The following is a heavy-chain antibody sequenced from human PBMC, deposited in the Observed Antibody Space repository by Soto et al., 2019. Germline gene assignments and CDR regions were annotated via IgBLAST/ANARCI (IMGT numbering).Heavy chain of an antibody. CDR3: ARANPRYCSSTRCYPRPVKMDV. CDR2: INHSGST. D-gene: IGHD2-2*01. V-gene: IGHV4-34*01. Sequence: SETLSLTCAVYGGSFSGYYWSWIRQPPGKGLEWIGEINHSGSTNYNPSLKSRVTISVDTSKNQFSLKLSSVTAADTAVYYCARANPRYCSSTRCYPRPVKMDVWGQGTTVTVYS. J-gene: IGHJ6*02. CDR1: GGSFSGYY.